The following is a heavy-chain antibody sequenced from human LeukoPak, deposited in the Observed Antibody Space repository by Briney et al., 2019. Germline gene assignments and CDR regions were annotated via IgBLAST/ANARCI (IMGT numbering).Heavy chain of an antibody. D-gene: IGHD2-8*01. V-gene: IGHV3-30*02. CDR3: AKNPLGYCTNGVCYPDY. J-gene: IGHJ4*02. CDR1: GFTFSSYG. CDR2: IRYDGSNK. Sequence: PGGSLRLSCAASGFTFSSYGMHWVRQAPGKGLEWVAFIRYDGSNKYYADSVKGRFTISRDNSKNTLYLQMNSLRAEDTAVYYCAKNPLGYCTNGVCYPDYWGQGTLVTVSS.